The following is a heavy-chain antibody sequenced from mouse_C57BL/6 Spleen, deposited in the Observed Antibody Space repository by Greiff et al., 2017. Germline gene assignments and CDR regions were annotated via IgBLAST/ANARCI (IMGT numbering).Heavy chain of an antibody. CDR3: AAYYSNLRSFDY. J-gene: IGHJ2*01. D-gene: IGHD2-5*01. Sequence: QVQLQQSGAELVKPGASVKISCKASGYAFSSYWMNWVKQRPGTGLEWIGQIYPGDGDTNYNGKFKGKATLTADKSSSTAYMQLSSLTSEDSAVYFCAAYYSNLRSFDYWGQGTTLTVSS. V-gene: IGHV1-80*01. CDR1: GYAFSSYW. CDR2: IYPGDGDT.